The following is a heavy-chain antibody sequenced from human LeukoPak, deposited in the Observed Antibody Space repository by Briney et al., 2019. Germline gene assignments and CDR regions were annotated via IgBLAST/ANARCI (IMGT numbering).Heavy chain of an antibody. CDR3: ARDQYSSSSGVPYYGMDV. CDR2: IYSGGST. Sequence: GGSLRLSCAASGFTVSSNYMSWVRQAPGKGLEWVSVIYSGGSTYYADSVKGRFTISRDNAKKSLFLQMNSLRAEDTAVYYCARDQYSSSSGVPYYGMDVWGQGTTVTVSS. J-gene: IGHJ6*02. V-gene: IGHV3-53*01. CDR1: GFTVSSNY. D-gene: IGHD6-6*01.